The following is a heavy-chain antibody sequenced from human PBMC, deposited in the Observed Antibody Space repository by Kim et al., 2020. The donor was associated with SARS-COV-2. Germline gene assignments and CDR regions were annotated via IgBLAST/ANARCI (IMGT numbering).Heavy chain of an antibody. CDR1: GGSISSSNW. D-gene: IGHD3-10*01. J-gene: IGHJ6*02. CDR3: ASSHSAYGSPTSYYGMDV. V-gene: IGHV4-4*02. CDR2: IYHSGST. Sequence: SETLSLTCAVSGGSISSSNWWSWVRQPPGKGLEWIGEIYHSGSTNYNPSIKSRVTISVDKSKNQFSLKLSSVTAADTAVYYCASSHSAYGSPTSYYGMDVWGQGTTVTVSS.